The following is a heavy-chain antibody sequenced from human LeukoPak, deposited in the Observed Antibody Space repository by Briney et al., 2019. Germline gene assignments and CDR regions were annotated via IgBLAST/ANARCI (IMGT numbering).Heavy chain of an antibody. Sequence: PSQTLSLTCAVSGGSISSGGYSWSWIRQPPGKGLEWIGYIYHSGSTYYNPSLKSRVTISVDRSKNQFSLKLSSVTAADTAVYYCARGDVVRAFDIWGQGTMVTVSS. V-gene: IGHV4-30-2*01. D-gene: IGHD2-2*01. CDR1: GGSISSGGYS. J-gene: IGHJ3*02. CDR2: IYHSGST. CDR3: ARGDVVRAFDI.